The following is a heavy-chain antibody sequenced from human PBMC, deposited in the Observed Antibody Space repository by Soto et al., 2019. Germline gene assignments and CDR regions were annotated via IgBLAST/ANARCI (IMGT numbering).Heavy chain of an antibody. D-gene: IGHD3-9*01. CDR2: ISGSGGST. V-gene: IGHV3-23*01. CDR3: ATTVLRYFSFDY. J-gene: IGHJ4*02. Sequence: GGSLRLSCAASGFTVSSYAMSWVRQAPGKGLEWVSAISGSGGSTYYADSVKGRFTISRDNSKNTLYLQMNSLRAEDTAVYYCATTVLRYFSFDYWGQGTLVTVSS. CDR1: GFTVSSYA.